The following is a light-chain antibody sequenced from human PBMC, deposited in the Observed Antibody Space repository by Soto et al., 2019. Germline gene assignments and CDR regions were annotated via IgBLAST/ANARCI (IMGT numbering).Light chain of an antibody. V-gene: IGKV3-20*01. Sequence: EIVMTQSPATLSVSPGDRVTLSCRASQSVRSNSAWYQQKPGQAPRLLISGASSRATGIPDRFSGSGSATDFTLTISRLEPEDFALYYCQQYGSSPITFGQGTRLEIK. CDR1: QSVRSN. CDR2: GAS. CDR3: QQYGSSPIT. J-gene: IGKJ5*01.